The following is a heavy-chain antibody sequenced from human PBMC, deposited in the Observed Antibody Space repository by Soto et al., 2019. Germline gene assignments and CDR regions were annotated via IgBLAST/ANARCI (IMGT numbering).Heavy chain of an antibody. D-gene: IGHD4-17*01. CDR3: ARDYGDYDY. CDR1: GFTFSSYE. V-gene: IGHV3-48*03. Sequence: GSLRLSCAASGFTFSSYEMNWVRQAPGKGLEWVSYISSSGSTIYYADSVKGRFTISRDNAKNSLYLQMNSLRAEDTAVYFCARDYGDYDYWGQGTLVTVSS. CDR2: ISSSGSTI. J-gene: IGHJ4*02.